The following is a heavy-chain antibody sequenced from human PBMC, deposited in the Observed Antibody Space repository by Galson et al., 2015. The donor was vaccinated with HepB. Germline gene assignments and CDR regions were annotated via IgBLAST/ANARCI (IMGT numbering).Heavy chain of an antibody. Sequence: SLRLSCAGSGFTFSDYGMTWVRQAPGTGLEWVATITRDGGDTFYLDSVRGRLTVSRDNSRNTLFLQMDSLRVEDTAVYYCAKHQYDPTDYYFAGLDVWGQGATVTVSS. J-gene: IGHJ6*02. CDR3: AKHQYDPTDYYFAGLDV. D-gene: IGHD3-16*01. CDR2: ITRDGGDT. V-gene: IGHV3-23*01. CDR1: GFTFSDYG.